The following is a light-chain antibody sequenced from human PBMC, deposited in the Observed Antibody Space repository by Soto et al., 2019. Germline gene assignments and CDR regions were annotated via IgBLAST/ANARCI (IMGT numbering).Light chain of an antibody. CDR2: GNS. J-gene: IGLJ2*01. CDR3: QSYDTSRSGAV. V-gene: IGLV1-40*01. Sequence: QSVLTQPPSVSGAPGQRVTISCTGSSSNIGTGYDVHWYQQLPGTAPKLLIYGNSNRPSGVPDRFSASKSGTSASLAITGLQADDEADYYCQSYDTSRSGAVFGGGTKLTVL. CDR1: SSNIGTGYD.